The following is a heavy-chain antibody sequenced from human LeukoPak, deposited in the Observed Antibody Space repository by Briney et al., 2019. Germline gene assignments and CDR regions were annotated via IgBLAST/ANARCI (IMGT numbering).Heavy chain of an antibody. V-gene: IGHV4-61*01. D-gene: IGHD6-13*01. J-gene: IGHJ1*01. CDR2: IYYSGST. CDR3: ARVAAAQYFQH. Sequence: SETLSLTCTVSGGSISSSSYYWSWIRQPPGKGLEWIGYIYYSGSTNYNPSLKSRVTISVDTSKNQFSLKLSSVTAADTAVYYCARVAAAQYFQHWGQGTLVTVSS. CDR1: GGSISSSSYY.